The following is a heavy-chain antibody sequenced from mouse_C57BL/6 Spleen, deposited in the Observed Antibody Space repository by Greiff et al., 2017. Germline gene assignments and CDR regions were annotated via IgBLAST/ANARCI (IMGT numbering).Heavy chain of an antibody. CDR2: IYPGDGGT. CDR3: ARGDEYDVGFAD. CDR1: GYAFSSSW. J-gene: IGHJ3*01. V-gene: IGHV1-82*01. Sequence: VQLQQSGPELVKPGASVKISCKASGYAFSSSWMNWVKQRPGQGLEWIRRIYPGDGGTNYNGKFKGKATLTADKSSSTAYMQLSSLTSEDSAVYFCARGDEYDVGFADWGQGKLVTAAA. D-gene: IGHD2-4*01.